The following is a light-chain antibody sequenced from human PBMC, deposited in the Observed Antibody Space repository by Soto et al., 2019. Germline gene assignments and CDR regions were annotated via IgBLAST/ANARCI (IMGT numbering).Light chain of an antibody. J-gene: IGKJ4*01. CDR1: QGITSW. V-gene: IGKV1-12*01. CDR3: QQTPTFPLT. CDR2: RAS. Sequence: DTQMTQSPSSVSASVGDRVTITCRASQGITSWLAWYQQKPGKAPKLLIYRASNLQSGVPSRFSGSGSGTDFTLTISGLQPADFATYYCQQTPTFPLTFGGGTKVEIK.